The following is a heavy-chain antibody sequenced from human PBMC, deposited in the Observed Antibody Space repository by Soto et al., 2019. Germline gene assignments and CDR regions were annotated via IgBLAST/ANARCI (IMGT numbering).Heavy chain of an antibody. V-gene: IGHV1-3*01. J-gene: IGHJ5*02. Sequence: ASAKVSCKASGYTFTSYYMHWVRPAPGQRLEWMGWINAGNGNTKYSQKFQGRVTITRDTSASTAYMELSSLRSEDTAVYYCARGRWIQPKGWFDPWGQGTLVTVSS. CDR2: INAGNGNT. D-gene: IGHD5-18*01. CDR1: GYTFTSYY. CDR3: ARGRWIQPKGWFDP.